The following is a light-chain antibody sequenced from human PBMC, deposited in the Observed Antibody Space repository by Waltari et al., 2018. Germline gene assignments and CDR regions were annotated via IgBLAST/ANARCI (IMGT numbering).Light chain of an antibody. CDR2: AAS. J-gene: IGKJ5*01. V-gene: IGKV1-9*01. CDR1: PGISSN. Sequence: IQLTQSPSSLSASVGDRVTITCRASPGISSNLAWYQQKPGKAPKLLISAASTLQSGVPLRFSGSGSGTDFNLTISSLQPEDFATYYCQQLNSYPITFGQGTRLEIK. CDR3: QQLNSYPIT.